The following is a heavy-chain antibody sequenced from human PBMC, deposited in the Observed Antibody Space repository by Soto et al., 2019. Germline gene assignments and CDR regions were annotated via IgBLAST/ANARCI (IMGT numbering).Heavy chain of an antibody. CDR3: ARGRPWEMYDY. D-gene: IGHD1-26*01. CDR2: IYYSGSA. V-gene: IGHV4-59*01. Sequence: QVQLQESGPGLVKPSETLSLTCTVSGVSISPYYWSWIRLPPGKGLEWIGYIYYSGSANYNPSLKSRVTISVDPSENQFSLKLSSMTAADTAVYFCARGRPWEMYDYWGQGTLVTVSS. J-gene: IGHJ4*02. CDR1: GVSISPYY.